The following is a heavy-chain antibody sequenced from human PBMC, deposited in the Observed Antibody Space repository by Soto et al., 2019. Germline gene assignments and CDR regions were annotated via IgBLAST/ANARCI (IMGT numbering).Heavy chain of an antibody. V-gene: IGHV1-18*01. Sequence: QVQLVQSGAEVKKPGASVKVSCKASGYTFTSYGISWVRQAPGQGLEWMGWISAYNNNRNYAQNLQCRVTMSTDTSTSTAYMELRSLRSDDTAVYYCARDRGDGYNEHYFDYWGQGTLVMVSS. CDR2: ISAYNNNR. J-gene: IGHJ4*02. CDR3: ARDRGDGYNEHYFDY. CDR1: GYTFTSYG. D-gene: IGHD5-12*01.